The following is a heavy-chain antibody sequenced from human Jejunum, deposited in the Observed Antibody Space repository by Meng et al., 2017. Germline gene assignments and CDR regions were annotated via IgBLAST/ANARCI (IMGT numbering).Heavy chain of an antibody. CDR3: AGTYYDPRSPFDP. CDR1: GFTLDDYY. Sequence: QVQVVESGGGLVKPGGSLRLSCAASGFTLDDYYMNWIRQSPGKGLEWVSYVSGSGSGVHYADSVKGRFTISRDNAKNSLYLQMNDLRAADTAVYYCAGTYYDPRSPFDPWGQGTLVTVSS. J-gene: IGHJ5*02. CDR2: VSGSGSGV. D-gene: IGHD3-3*01. V-gene: IGHV3-11*01.